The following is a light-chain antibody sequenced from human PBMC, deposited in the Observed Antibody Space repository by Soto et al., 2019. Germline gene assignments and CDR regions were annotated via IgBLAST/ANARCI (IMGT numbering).Light chain of an antibody. CDR1: SSDVGSHNL. CDR3: CSYGGSMSV. CDR2: EVS. J-gene: IGLJ7*01. Sequence: QSALTQPASVSGSPGQSITISCTGTSSDVGSHNLVSWYQQHPGQAPKLMLYEVSKRPLGVSARFSASKSGNTASLTISGLQAEDEADYYCCSYGGSMSVFGGGTQLTVL. V-gene: IGLV2-23*02.